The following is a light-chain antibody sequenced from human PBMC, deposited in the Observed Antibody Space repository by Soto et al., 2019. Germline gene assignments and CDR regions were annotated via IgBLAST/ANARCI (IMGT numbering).Light chain of an antibody. V-gene: IGKV1-39*01. J-gene: IGKJ1*01. CDR2: AAS. CDR1: QSISNY. CDR3: QQSYSPLWT. Sequence: DVHMTQSPGSLAASVGDRVTITCRASQSISNYLNWYQHKAGKAPKVLIYAASSLQRGVPSRFSGSGSGTDFTLIISSLQPEDFATYYCQQSYSPLWTFGQGTKVDIK.